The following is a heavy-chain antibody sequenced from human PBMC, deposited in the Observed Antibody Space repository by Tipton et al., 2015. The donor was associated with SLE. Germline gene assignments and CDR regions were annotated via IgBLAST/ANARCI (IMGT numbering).Heavy chain of an antibody. J-gene: IGHJ4*02. V-gene: IGHV4-39*07. CDR1: GASISSSGYY. CDR2: ITYGGST. Sequence: TLSLTCTVSGASISSSGYYWGWVRQSPGRGLEWIATITYGGSTLCNPSLKSRVTMSVETSKNQFSLKVNSVTAADTAVYYCARVPDHWGQGTLVTVSS. CDR3: ARVPDH.